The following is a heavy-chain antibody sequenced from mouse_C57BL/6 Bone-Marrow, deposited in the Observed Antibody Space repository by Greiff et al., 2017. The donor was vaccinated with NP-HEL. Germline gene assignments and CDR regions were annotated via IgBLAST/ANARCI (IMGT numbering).Heavy chain of an antibody. CDR3: ARGDYYGGDY. V-gene: IGHV3-6*01. CDR1: GYSITSGYY. CDR2: ISYDGSN. J-gene: IGHJ2*01. Sequence: EVKLQESGPGLVKPSQSLSLTCSVTGYSITSGYYWNWIRQFPGNKLEWMGYISYDGSNNYNPSLKNRISITRDTSKNQFFLKLNSVTTEDTATYYSARGDYYGGDYWGQGTTLAVSS. D-gene: IGHD1-1*01.